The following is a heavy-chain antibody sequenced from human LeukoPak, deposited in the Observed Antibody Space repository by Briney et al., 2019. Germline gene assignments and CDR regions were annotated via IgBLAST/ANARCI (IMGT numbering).Heavy chain of an antibody. J-gene: IGHJ4*02. D-gene: IGHD4/OR15-4a*01. CDR1: GGSISSYY. V-gene: IGHV4-59*06. CDR2: IYYSGST. Sequence: PSETLSLTCTVSGGSISSYYWSWIRQHPGKGLEWIGYIYYSGSTYYIPSLKSRVTISVDTSKNQFSLKLSSVTAADTAVYYCARCPHPDDYVDYWGQGTLVTVSS. CDR3: ARCPHPDDYVDY.